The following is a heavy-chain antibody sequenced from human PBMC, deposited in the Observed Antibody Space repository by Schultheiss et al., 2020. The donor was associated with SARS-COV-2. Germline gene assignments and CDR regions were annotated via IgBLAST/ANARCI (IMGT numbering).Heavy chain of an antibody. CDR3: AREYGDYYAYFDY. CDR2: ISWDGSST. CDR1: GFTFDDYT. V-gene: IGHV3-43*01. D-gene: IGHD4-17*01. J-gene: IGHJ4*02. Sequence: GSLRLSCAASGFTFDDYTMNWVRQAPGKGLEWVSLISWDGSSTNYADSVKGRFTISRDNSKNLLYLQMNSLRTEDTAVYYCAREYGDYYAYFDYWGQGTLVTVSS.